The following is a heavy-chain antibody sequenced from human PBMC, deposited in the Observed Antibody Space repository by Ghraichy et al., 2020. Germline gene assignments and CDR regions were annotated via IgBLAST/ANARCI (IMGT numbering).Heavy chain of an antibody. D-gene: IGHD3-22*01. V-gene: IGHV1-69*13. J-gene: IGHJ4*02. CDR3: ARFTDSSGYYYGPFDY. Sequence: SVKVSCKASGGTFSSYAISWVRQAPGQGLEWMGGIIPIFGTANYAQKFQGRVMITADESTSTAYMELSSLRSEDTAVYYCARFTDSSGYYYGPFDYWGQGTLVTVSS. CDR2: IIPIFGTA. CDR1: GGTFSSYA.